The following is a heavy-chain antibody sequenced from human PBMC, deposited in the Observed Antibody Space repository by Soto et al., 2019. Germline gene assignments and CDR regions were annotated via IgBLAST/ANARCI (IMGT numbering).Heavy chain of an antibody. J-gene: IGHJ6*02. D-gene: IGHD3-10*01. CDR1: GSTFSSYY. Sequence: GGSLRLSCAASGSTFSSYYMSWVRQAPGKGLEWVSIIYAGGSTYYADSVKGRFTISRDNSKNTLYLQMNSLRAEDTAVYYCARFRNYVYGMDVWGQGTTVTVSS. CDR3: ARFRNYVYGMDV. CDR2: IYAGGST. V-gene: IGHV3-53*01.